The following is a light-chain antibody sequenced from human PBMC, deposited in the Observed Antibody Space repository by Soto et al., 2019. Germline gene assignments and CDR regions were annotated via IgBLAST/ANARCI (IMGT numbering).Light chain of an antibody. CDR2: DAS. V-gene: IGKV3-15*01. CDR3: QQYNNWPRT. Sequence: EIVLTQSPATLSVSPGERAALSCRASQSVSNNLAWYQQKPGQAPRLLIYDASTRATGIPVRFSGSGSGTEFTLSISSLQSEDFAVYYCQQYNNWPRTFGQGTKVDIK. CDR1: QSVSNN. J-gene: IGKJ1*01.